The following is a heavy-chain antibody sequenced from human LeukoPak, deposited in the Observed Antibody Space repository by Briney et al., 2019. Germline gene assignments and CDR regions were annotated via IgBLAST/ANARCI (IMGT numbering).Heavy chain of an antibody. CDR2: MFPGDSDP. CDR3: ARRTYDYDSMDV. Sequence: GESLKISCKGSGYNFNTYWIAWVRQLPGKGLEYMGVMFPGDSDPRYSPSFEGQVSMSADKSINTAYLQWNSPKASDTAMYYWARRTYDYDSMDVWGEGTMVTVSS. J-gene: IGHJ6*03. D-gene: IGHD3-22*01. V-gene: IGHV5-51*01. CDR1: GYNFNTYW.